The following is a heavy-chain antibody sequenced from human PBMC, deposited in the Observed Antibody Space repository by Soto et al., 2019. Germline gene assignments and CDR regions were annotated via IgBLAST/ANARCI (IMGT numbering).Heavy chain of an antibody. CDR3: ARGAVLYDFWSGYYPYYYYYGMDV. CDR1: GGSISSGDYY. J-gene: IGHJ6*02. Sequence: SETLSLTCTVSGGSISSGDYYWSWIRQPPGKGLEWIGYIYYSGSTYYNPSLKSRVTISVDTSKNQFSLKLSSVTAADTAVYYCARGAVLYDFWSGYYPYYYYYGMDVWGQGTRVTVS. CDR2: IYYSGST. V-gene: IGHV4-30-4*01. D-gene: IGHD3-3*01.